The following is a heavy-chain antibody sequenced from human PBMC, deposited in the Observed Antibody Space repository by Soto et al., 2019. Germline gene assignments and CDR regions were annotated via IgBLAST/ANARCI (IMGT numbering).Heavy chain of an antibody. D-gene: IGHD3-3*01. CDR2: IIPIFGTA. Sequence: EASVKVSCKASGGTFSSYAISWVRQAPGQGLEWMGGIIPIFGTANYAQKFQGRVTITADESTSTAYMELSSLRSEDTAVYYCARLKLRFLEWLLPTHYGMDVWGQGTTVTVSS. CDR1: GGTFSSYA. CDR3: ARLKLRFLEWLLPTHYGMDV. J-gene: IGHJ6*02. V-gene: IGHV1-69*13.